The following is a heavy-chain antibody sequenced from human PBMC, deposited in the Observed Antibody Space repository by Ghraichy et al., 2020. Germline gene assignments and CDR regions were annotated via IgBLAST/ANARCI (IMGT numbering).Heavy chain of an antibody. CDR1: GGSISSYY. Sequence: ESLNISCTVSGGSISSYYWSWIRQPPGKGLEWIGYIYYSGSTNYNPSLKSRVTISVDTSKNQFSLKLSSVTAADTAVYYCARQRGGYCSGGSCYSFDYWGQGTLVTVSS. CDR3: ARQRGGYCSGGSCYSFDY. D-gene: IGHD2-15*01. J-gene: IGHJ4*02. V-gene: IGHV4-59*08. CDR2: IYYSGST.